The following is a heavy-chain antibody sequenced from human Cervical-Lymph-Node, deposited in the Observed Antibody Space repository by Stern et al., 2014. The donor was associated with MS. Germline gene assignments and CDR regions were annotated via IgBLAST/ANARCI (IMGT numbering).Heavy chain of an antibody. V-gene: IGHV5-51*01. CDR1: GYSFTIYY. J-gene: IGHJ4*02. Sequence: VQLMQSGAEVKKPGESLKISCKLSGYSFTIYYIAWVRQMPGKGLEWMGVIYPYGSDTTYSPSFQGQVTISADKSITTAFLQWSSLRASDTAMYYCARHVQGFDYWGQGTLVTVSS. CDR3: ARHVQGFDY. CDR2: IYPYGSDT.